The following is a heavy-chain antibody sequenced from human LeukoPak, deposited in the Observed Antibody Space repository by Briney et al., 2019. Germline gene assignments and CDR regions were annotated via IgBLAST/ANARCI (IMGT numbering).Heavy chain of an antibody. CDR1: GYTFTGYY. V-gene: IGHV1-18*04. J-gene: IGHJ3*02. CDR2: ISAYNGNT. CDR3: ARALYYYDSSGYPSDAFDI. D-gene: IGHD3-22*01. Sequence: GASVKVSCKASGYTFTGYYMHWVRQAPGQGLEWMGWISAYNGNTNYAQKLQGRVTMTTDTSTSTAYMELRSLRSDDTAVYYCARALYYYDSSGYPSDAFDIWGQGTMVTVSS.